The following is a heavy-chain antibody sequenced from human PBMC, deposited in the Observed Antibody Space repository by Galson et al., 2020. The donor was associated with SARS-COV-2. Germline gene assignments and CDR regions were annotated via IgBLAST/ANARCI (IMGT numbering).Heavy chain of an antibody. Sequence: GGSLRLSCAASGFAVSSNFMSWVRQTPERGLEWVSIIYSGGDAYYADSVKGRFTISRDSSKNTLYLQMNSLRAEDSAVYFCARERMAGTGYNYFDYWGQGTLLTVSS. CDR1: GFAVSSNF. J-gene: IGHJ4*02. CDR3: ARERMAGTGYNYFDY. CDR2: IYSGGDA. D-gene: IGHD6-19*01. V-gene: IGHV3-53*01.